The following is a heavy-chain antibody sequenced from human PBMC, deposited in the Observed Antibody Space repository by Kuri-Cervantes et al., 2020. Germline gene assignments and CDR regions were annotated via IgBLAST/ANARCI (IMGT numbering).Heavy chain of an antibody. CDR1: GGSISSGGYY. J-gene: IGHJ4*02. V-gene: IGHV4-31*03. CDR3: ARDTQPLVPIQ. Sequence: SETLSLTCTVSGGSISSGGYYWSWIRQHPGKGLEWIGYIYYSGSTYYNPSLKSRVTISVDTSKNQFSLKLSSVTAADTAVYYCARDTQPLVPIQWGQGTLVTVSS. D-gene: IGHD5-18*01. CDR2: IYYSGST.